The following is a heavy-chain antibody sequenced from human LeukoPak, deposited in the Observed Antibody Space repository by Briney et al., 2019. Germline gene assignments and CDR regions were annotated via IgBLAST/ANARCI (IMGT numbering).Heavy chain of an antibody. Sequence: QPGGSLRLSCAASGFTFSSYGMHWVRQAPGKGLEWVAVIWYNGSNKYYADSVKGRFTISRDNSKNTLYLQMNSLRAEDTAVYYCAGLWFGELYSSSSEGDYWGQGTLVTVSS. CDR3: AGLWFGELYSSSSEGDY. J-gene: IGHJ4*02. V-gene: IGHV3-33*01. CDR2: IWYNGSNK. CDR1: GFTFSSYG. D-gene: IGHD3-10*01.